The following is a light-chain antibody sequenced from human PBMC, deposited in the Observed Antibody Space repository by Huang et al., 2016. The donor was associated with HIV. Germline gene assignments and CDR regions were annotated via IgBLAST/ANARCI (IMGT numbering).Light chain of an antibody. J-gene: IGKJ4*01. Sequence: IQLTQSPSSLSASVGGRVPITCRASQGISTYWAWYQQRSGKAPKLLIEAASTLQTGVPSRFSGAVSWTNFTLTISSLQPEDFATYYCQQLNSYPLTFGGGTEVEIK. CDR2: AAS. CDR3: QQLNSYPLT. V-gene: IGKV1-9*01. CDR1: QGISTY.